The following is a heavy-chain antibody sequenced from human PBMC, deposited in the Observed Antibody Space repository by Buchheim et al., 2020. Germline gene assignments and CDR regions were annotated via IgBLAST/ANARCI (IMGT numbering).Heavy chain of an antibody. Sequence: EVQLLESGGGLVQPGGSMRLSCAASGFTFSSYAMSWVRQAPGKGLEWVSSISGSGDTTYYADSVKGRFTISRDNSKNTLFLQMNSLRAEDTAVYYCARDFSKQIVGATYENWGQGTL. J-gene: IGHJ4*02. D-gene: IGHD1-26*01. V-gene: IGHV3-23*01. CDR2: ISGSGDTT. CDR1: GFTFSSYA. CDR3: ARDFSKQIVGATYEN.